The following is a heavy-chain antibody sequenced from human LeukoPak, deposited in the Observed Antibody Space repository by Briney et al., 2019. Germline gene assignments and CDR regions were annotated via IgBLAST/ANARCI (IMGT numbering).Heavy chain of an antibody. CDR3: ARIINWNDEVSLGY. CDR1: GYTFTGYY. CDR2: INPNSGGT. Sequence: GASVKVSCKASGYTFTGYYIHWVRQAPGQGLEWMGRINPNSGGTNYAQKFQGRVTMTRDTSISTAYMELSRLRSEDTAVYYCARIINWNDEVSLGYWGQGTLVTVCS. D-gene: IGHD1-20*01. J-gene: IGHJ4*02. V-gene: IGHV1-2*06.